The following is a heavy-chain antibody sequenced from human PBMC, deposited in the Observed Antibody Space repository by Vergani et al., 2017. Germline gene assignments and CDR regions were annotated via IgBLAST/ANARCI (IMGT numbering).Heavy chain of an antibody. V-gene: IGHV4-4*02. CDR3: AKAVMIMFGGVIPSDF. CDR1: GGSISSSNW. J-gene: IGHJ4*02. Sequence: QVQLQESGPGLVKPSGTLSLTCAVSGGSISSSNWWSWVRQPPWKGLEWIGEIYHSGSTNYNPSLKSRVTISVDKSKNQFSLKLSSVTAADTAVYYGAKAVMIMFGGVIPSDFWGQGTLVTVSS. D-gene: IGHD3-16*02. CDR2: IYHSGST.